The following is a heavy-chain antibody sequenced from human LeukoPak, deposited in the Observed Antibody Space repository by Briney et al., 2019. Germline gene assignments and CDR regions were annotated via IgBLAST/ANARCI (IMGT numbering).Heavy chain of an antibody. CDR2: IYFSGST. D-gene: IGHD2-2*01. CDR3: SRHGHSTAYYGMDV. CDR1: GGSISTYY. Sequence: SETLSLTCNVSGGSISTYYWSWIRQPPGKGLEWIGYIYFSGSTNYNPSLESRVTMSVDTSKHQYSLKLTSVTAADTAVYYCSRHGHSTAYYGMDVWGQGTTVTVSS. V-gene: IGHV4-59*08. J-gene: IGHJ6*02.